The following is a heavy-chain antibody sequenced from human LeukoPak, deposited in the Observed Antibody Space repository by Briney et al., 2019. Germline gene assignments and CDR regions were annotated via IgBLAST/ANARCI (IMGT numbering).Heavy chain of an antibody. Sequence: SETLSLTCTVSGGSINNYYWSWIRQPAGKGLEWIGRIYTRGSTNYNPSLKSRVTMSLDTSKNQFSLKLSYVTAADTAVYYCARGRYCSADICSGGDAFDIWGQGTMVSVSS. CDR3: ARGRYCSADICSGGDAFDI. CDR2: IYTRGST. J-gene: IGHJ3*02. D-gene: IGHD2-15*01. V-gene: IGHV4-4*07. CDR1: GGSINNYY.